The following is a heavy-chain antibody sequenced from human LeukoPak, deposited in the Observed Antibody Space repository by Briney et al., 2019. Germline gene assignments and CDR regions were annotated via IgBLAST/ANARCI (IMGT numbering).Heavy chain of an antibody. Sequence: PGGSLRLSYAASGFNFSRAWMNWVRQAPGKGLEWVGRIKSKVEGETTEYAAPVKGRFTISRDDSKNMVYLQMNSLKIEDGAVYYCTTVPYPGYWGLGTLVTVSS. CDR2: IKSKVEGETT. CDR3: TTVPYPGY. CDR1: GFNFSRAW. J-gene: IGHJ4*02. D-gene: IGHD2-8*02. V-gene: IGHV3-15*01.